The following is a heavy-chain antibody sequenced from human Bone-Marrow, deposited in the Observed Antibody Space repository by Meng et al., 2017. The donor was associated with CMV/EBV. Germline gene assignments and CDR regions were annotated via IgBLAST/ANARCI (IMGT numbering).Heavy chain of an antibody. CDR3: ARNIVVVPASMDGDYYYYGMDF. CDR2: INPNSGGT. Sequence: ASVKVSCKASGYTFTGYYMHWERQAPGQGLEWMGWINPNSGGTNYAQKFQGRVTMTRDTSISTAYMELSRLRSDDTAVYYCARNIVVVPASMDGDYYYYGMDFWGQETTVTVSS. D-gene: IGHD2-2*01. J-gene: IGHJ6*02. V-gene: IGHV1-2*02. CDR1: GYTFTGYY.